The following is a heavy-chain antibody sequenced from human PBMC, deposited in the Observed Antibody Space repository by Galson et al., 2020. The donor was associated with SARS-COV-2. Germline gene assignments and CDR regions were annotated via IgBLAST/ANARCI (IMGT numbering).Heavy chain of an antibody. J-gene: IGHJ4*02. CDR1: GFTFSSYA. D-gene: IGHD3-10*01. CDR2: ISGSGGST. CDR3: AKDTYGLGSSPFDY. Sequence: GGSLRLSCAASGFTFSSYAMSWVRQAPGKGLEWVSAISGSGGSTYYADSVKGRFTISMDNSKNTLYLQMNSLRAEDTAVYYCAKDTYGLGSSPFDYWGQGTLVTVSS. V-gene: IGHV3-23*01.